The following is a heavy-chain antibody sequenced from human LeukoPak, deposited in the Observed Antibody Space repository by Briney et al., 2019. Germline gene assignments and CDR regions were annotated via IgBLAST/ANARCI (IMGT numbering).Heavy chain of an antibody. CDR1: GFSRSTSGGG. Sequence: SGPTLVNPTQTLTLTRTFSGFSRSTSGGGVGWVRHPPGKAVEWRAVIYWDDDKRYTPSLNNRLTTTKDTSKNQVVFTLTNVDAVDTATYFCAHRGVAAAIWFDPWGQGILVTVSS. J-gene: IGHJ5*02. CDR3: AHRGVAAAIWFDP. CDR2: IYWDDDK. V-gene: IGHV2-5*02. D-gene: IGHD6-13*01.